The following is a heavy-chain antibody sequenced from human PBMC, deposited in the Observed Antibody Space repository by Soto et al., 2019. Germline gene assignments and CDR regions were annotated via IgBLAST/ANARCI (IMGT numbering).Heavy chain of an antibody. CDR3: AKDRVGYYYGSGRRLQALSYYYYGMDV. CDR1: GFTFSSYG. D-gene: IGHD3-10*01. Sequence: PGGSLRLSCAASGFTFSSYGMHWVRQAPGKGLEWAAVISYDGSNKYYADSVKGRFTISRDNSKNTLYLQMNSLRAEDTAVYYCAKDRVGYYYGSGRRLQALSYYYYGMDVWGQGTTVTVAS. J-gene: IGHJ6*02. V-gene: IGHV3-30*18. CDR2: ISYDGSNK.